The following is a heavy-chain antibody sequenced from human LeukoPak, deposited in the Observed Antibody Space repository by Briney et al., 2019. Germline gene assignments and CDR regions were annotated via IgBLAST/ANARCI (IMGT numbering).Heavy chain of an antibody. Sequence: ASVKVSCKASGYTFTSRYIHWVRQAPGQGLEWMGVINPSGGSTSYAQNFQGRVTMTRDTSTSTVYMELSSLRSEDTVVYYCAREGLQGDFDYWGQGTLVTVSS. CDR1: GYTFTSRY. CDR2: INPSGGST. V-gene: IGHV1-46*01. D-gene: IGHD3-16*01. J-gene: IGHJ4*02. CDR3: AREGLQGDFDY.